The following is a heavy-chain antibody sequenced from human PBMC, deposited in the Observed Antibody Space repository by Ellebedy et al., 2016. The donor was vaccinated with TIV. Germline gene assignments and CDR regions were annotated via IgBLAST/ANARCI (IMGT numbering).Heavy chain of an antibody. CDR2: ISYDGSNK. J-gene: IGHJ4*02. CDR1: GFTFSSYG. CDR3: AKQGSIVGAIIYFDY. V-gene: IGHV3-30*18. Sequence: GGSLRLSXAASGFTFSSYGMHWVRQAPGKGLEWVAVISYDGSNKYYADSVKGRFTISRDNSKNTLYLQMNSLRAEDTAVDYCAKQGSIVGAIIYFDYWGQGTLVTVSS. D-gene: IGHD1-26*01.